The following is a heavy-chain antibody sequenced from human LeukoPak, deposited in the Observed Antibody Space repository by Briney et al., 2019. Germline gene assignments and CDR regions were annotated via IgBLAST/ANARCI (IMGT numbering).Heavy chain of an antibody. J-gene: IGHJ5*02. D-gene: IGHD4-17*01. CDR2: ISAYNKR. CDR3: ARVSAPPDYGDYVSENWFDP. V-gene: IGHV1-18*01. CDR1: GYTFTSYG. Sequence: WASVKVSCKASGYTFTSYGINWVRQAPGQGLEWMGWISAYNKRNYAQKFQGRVTMTTDTSTSTAYTELRNLRSDDTAVYYCARVSAPPDYGDYVSENWFDPWGQGTLVTVSS.